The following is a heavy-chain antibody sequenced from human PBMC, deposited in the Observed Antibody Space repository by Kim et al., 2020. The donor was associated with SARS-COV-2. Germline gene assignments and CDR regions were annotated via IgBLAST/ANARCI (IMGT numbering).Heavy chain of an antibody. Sequence: GGSLRLSCAASGLTFSTYWMYWVRQAPGKGLVWVSRISSDGITTNSADPVKGRFTISRDNAKNTQYLQMDSLRAEDTAVYYCARSSSTSCPCYYMDVWGKGTTLTV. CDR1: GLTFSTYW. D-gene: IGHD2-2*01. CDR3: ARSSSTSCPCYYMDV. J-gene: IGHJ6*03. V-gene: IGHV3-74*01. CDR2: ISSDGITT.